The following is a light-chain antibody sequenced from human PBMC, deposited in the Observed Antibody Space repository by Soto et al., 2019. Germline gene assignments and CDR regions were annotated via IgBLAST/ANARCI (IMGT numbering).Light chain of an antibody. Sequence: DIVLTQSPGTLSLSPGETATPSCRSIQRSSSSYLAWYQQKPGQAPRLLIYGASSRATGIPDRFSGSGSGTDFTLTISSLEPEDFAVYYCQQRSNWPPITFGQGTRLEIK. V-gene: IGKV3D-20*02. CDR2: GAS. J-gene: IGKJ5*01. CDR3: QQRSNWPPIT. CDR1: QRSSSSY.